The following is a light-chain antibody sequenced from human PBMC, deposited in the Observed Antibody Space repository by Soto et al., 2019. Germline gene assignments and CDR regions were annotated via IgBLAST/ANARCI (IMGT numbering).Light chain of an antibody. Sequence: DIQMTQSPSTLSASVGDRVTITCRASQAITNNLAWYQQKPGNPPRLLIYDASTLESGVPSRFSGSRSGTEFTLTISSLQPDDFATYYCQQYNSYSWTFGQGTKVDIK. J-gene: IGKJ1*01. V-gene: IGKV1-5*01. CDR3: QQYNSYSWT. CDR1: QAITNN. CDR2: DAS.